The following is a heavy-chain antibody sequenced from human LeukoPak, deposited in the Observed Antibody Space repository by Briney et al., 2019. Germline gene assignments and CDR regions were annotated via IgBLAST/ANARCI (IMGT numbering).Heavy chain of an antibody. CDR1: GDSLKSYY. V-gene: IGHV4-59*01. CDR3: ARQYGSSGSPLDY. D-gene: IGHD3-22*01. CDR2: SFYSGST. Sequence: SEALSLTCSVSGDSLKSYYWTWLRQPPGKGLEWIGYSFYSGSTNYNPSLKSRITISVDTSKKEFSLKLNSVTAADTAVYYCARQYGSSGSPLDYWGQGTLVTVSS. J-gene: IGHJ4*02.